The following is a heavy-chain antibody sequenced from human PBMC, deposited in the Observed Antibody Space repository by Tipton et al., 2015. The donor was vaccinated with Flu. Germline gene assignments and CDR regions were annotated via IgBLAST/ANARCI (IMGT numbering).Heavy chain of an antibody. CDR1: GGSISYYY. V-gene: IGHV4-4*07. D-gene: IGHD6-13*01. CDR3: ARDIAAAGTRYYLDY. J-gene: IGHJ4*02. CDR2: IYTSGST. Sequence: TLSLTCTVSGGSISYYYWSWIRQPAGKGLEWIGRIYTSGSTNYNPSLKSRVTISVDTSKNQFSLKLSSVTAADTAVYYCARDIAAAGTRYYLDYWGQGTLVTVSS.